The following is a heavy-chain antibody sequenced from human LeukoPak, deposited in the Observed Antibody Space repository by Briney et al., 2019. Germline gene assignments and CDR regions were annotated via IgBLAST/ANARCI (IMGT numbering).Heavy chain of an antibody. Sequence: PSETLSLTCTVSGGSITSTTYYWSWIRQPAGKGPEWIGRIYTSGITAYNPSLESRITISMDRSKNQFSLRLRSVTASDTGVYYCAREGTHNTTWYHWFDPWGQGILVTVSS. V-gene: IGHV4-61*02. CDR3: AREGTHNTTWYHWFDP. D-gene: IGHD6-13*01. J-gene: IGHJ5*02. CDR1: GGSITSTTYY. CDR2: IYTSGIT.